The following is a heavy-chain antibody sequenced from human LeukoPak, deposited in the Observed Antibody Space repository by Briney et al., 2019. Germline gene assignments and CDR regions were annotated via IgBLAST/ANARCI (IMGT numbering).Heavy chain of an antibody. V-gene: IGHV4-59*01. CDR3: ARDNSRSIAARPGYYYYGMDV. Sequence: KPSETLSLTCTFSGGSISSYYWSWIRQPPGKGLEWIGYIYYSGSTNYNPSLKSRVTISVDTSKNQFSLKLSSVTAADTAVYYCARDNSRSIAARPGYYYYGMDVWGQGTTVTVSS. D-gene: IGHD6-6*01. J-gene: IGHJ6*02. CDR2: IYYSGST. CDR1: GGSISSYY.